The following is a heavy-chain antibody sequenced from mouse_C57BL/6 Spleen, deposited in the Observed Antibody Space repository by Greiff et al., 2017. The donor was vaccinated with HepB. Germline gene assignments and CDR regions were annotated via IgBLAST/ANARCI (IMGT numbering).Heavy chain of an antibody. CDR3: AREGDYDSY. D-gene: IGHD2-4*01. Sequence: EVQLQQSGPGLVKPSQSLSLTCSVTGYSITSGYYWNWIRQFPGNKLEWMGYISYDGSNNYNPSLKNRISITRDTSKNQFFLKLNSVTTEDTATYYCAREGDYDSYWGQGTTLTVSS. V-gene: IGHV3-6*01. J-gene: IGHJ2*01. CDR2: ISYDGSN. CDR1: GYSITSGYY.